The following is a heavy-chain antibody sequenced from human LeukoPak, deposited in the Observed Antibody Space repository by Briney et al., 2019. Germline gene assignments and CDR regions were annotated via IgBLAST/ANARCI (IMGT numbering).Heavy chain of an antibody. Sequence: TGGSLRLSCAASGFTFNTYAMNWVRQAPGKGLEWVSYISGSSGIIDYADSVRGRFTISRDNAKNSLYLQMNSLRAEDTAVYYCARVPHCTNGVSYSPWFDPWGQGTLVTVSS. CDR3: ARVPHCTNGVSYSPWFDP. D-gene: IGHD2-8*01. V-gene: IGHV3-48*01. CDR2: ISGSSGII. J-gene: IGHJ5*02. CDR1: GFTFNTYA.